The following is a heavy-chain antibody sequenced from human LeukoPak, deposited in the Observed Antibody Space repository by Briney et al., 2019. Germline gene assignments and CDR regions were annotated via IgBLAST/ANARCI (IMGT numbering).Heavy chain of an antibody. CDR2: IKQDGSEK. Sequence: GGSLRLSCAASGFTFSSYWMSWVRQAPGKGLEWVANIKQDGSEKYYVDSVKGRFTISRDNAKNSLYLQMNSLRAEDTAVYYCARHSPYYDTPLDYWGQGTLVTVSS. V-gene: IGHV3-7*01. CDR3: ARHSPYYDTPLDY. D-gene: IGHD3-9*01. CDR1: GFTFSSYW. J-gene: IGHJ4*02.